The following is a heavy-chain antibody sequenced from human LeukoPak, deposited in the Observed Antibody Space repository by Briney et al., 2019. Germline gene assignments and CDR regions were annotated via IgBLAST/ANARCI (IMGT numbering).Heavy chain of an antibody. CDR2: ISGSGGST. CDR1: GFTFSSHA. V-gene: IGHV3-23*01. J-gene: IGHJ3*02. D-gene: IGHD3-22*01. Sequence: GGSLRLSCAASGFTFSSHAMSWVRQAPGKGLEWVSAISGSGGSTSYADSVKGRFTISRDNAKNTLYLQMNSLRAEDTAVYYCARGLLRYYYDSSGPDAFDIWGQGTMVTVSS. CDR3: ARGLLRYYYDSSGPDAFDI.